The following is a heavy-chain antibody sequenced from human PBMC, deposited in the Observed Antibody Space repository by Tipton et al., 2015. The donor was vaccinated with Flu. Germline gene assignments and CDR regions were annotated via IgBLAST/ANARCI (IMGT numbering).Heavy chain of an antibody. CDR1: GFAFSNYW. CDR3: AREEGHYYDSSGFFDY. V-gene: IGHV3-7*01. J-gene: IGHJ4*02. Sequence: GSLRLSCAASGFAFSNYWMLWVRQAPGKGLEWVANINEDGSTTYYLGSVKGRFTISRDNGKNSLYLQMNSLRAEDTAVYYCAREEGHYYDSSGFFDYWGQGTLVTVSS. D-gene: IGHD3-22*01. CDR2: INEDGSTT.